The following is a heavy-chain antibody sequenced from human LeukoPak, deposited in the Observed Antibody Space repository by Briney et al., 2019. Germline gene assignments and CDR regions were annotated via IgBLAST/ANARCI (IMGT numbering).Heavy chain of an antibody. Sequence: LSLTCTVSGGSISSSSYYWGWVRQAPGKGPEWVSFIRSGAGTSDTIYYADSVKGRFTISRDNARNSLYLQMNSLRDEGTAVYYCARDSSYAFDMWGQGTMVTVSS. CDR2: IRSGAGTSDTI. V-gene: IGHV3-11*04. J-gene: IGHJ3*02. CDR1: GGSISSSSYY. D-gene: IGHD3-10*01. CDR3: ARDSSYAFDM.